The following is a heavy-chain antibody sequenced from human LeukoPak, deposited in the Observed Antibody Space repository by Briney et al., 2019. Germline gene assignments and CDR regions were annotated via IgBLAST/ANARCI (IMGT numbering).Heavy chain of an antibody. CDR3: GRFGDAFDI. V-gene: IGHV3-64D*06. J-gene: IGHJ3*02. D-gene: IGHD3-10*01. CDR1: GFTFSTFS. CDR2: ISGNGGTT. Sequence: GESLRLSCAASGFTFSTFSHYYMHWVRQAPGKGLEYVSLISGNGGTTYYVDSVKGRFAISRNNSKNTVYLQMSSLRAEDTAVYYCGRFGDAFDIWGQGTMVTVSS.